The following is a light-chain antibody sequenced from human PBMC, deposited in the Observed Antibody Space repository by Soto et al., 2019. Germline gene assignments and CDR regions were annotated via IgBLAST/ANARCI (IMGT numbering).Light chain of an antibody. V-gene: IGKV1-5*03. CDR3: QQYSRNPLT. CDR2: KAS. Sequence: DIQMTQSPSTLSASVGDRVTITCRASQSVSSWLAWYQQKPGEVPKLLIYKASSLESGVPSRFSGSGSGTEFTLTISSLQPDDFVYYYCQQYSRNPLTFGGGTKVEI. CDR1: QSVSSW. J-gene: IGKJ4*01.